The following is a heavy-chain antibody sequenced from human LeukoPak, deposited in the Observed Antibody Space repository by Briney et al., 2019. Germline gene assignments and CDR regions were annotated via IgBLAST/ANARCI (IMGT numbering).Heavy chain of an antibody. CDR2: IYYTGST. CDR1: GGSISSGDYY. D-gene: IGHD5-12*01. V-gene: IGHV4-61*08. J-gene: IGHJ4*02. Sequence: SETLSLTCTVTGGSISSGDYYWSWIRQPPGKGLEWLGSIYYTGSTNYHPSLKSRVTISLDTSKNQFSLKLSSVTAADTAVYYCARGSGYVYYWGQGTLVTVSS. CDR3: ARGSGYVYY.